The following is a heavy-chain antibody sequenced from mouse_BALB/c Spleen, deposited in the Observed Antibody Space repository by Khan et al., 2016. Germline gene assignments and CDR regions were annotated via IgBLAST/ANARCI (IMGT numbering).Heavy chain of an antibody. Sequence: QVQLKESGPGLVAPSQSLSITCTVSGFSLTGYGVNWVRQPPGKGLEWLGKIWADGRTDYHSALKSRVSISKDNSKSQVVLKMNSLQTDETANYYCSSDYDGFAYWGQGTLVIVSA. CDR1: GFSLTGYG. J-gene: IGHJ3*01. D-gene: IGHD2-12*01. V-gene: IGHV2-6-7*01. CDR3: SSDYDGFAY. CDR2: IWADGRT.